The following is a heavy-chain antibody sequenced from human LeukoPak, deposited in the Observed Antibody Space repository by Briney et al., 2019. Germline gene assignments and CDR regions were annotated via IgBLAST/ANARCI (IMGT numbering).Heavy chain of an antibody. CDR1: GYTFTSYA. V-gene: IGHV7-4-1*02. Sequence: ASVNVSCKASGYTFTSYAMNWVRQAPGQGLEWMGWINTNTGNPTYAQGFTGRFVFSLDTSVSTAYLQISSLKAEDTAVYYCARDWFRFGELLGPPIPELWGQGTLVTVSS. J-gene: IGHJ4*02. D-gene: IGHD3-10*01. CDR2: INTNTGNP. CDR3: ARDWFRFGELLGPPIPEL.